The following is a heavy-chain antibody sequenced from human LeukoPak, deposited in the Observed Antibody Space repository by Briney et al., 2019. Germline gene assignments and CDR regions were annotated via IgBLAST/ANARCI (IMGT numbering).Heavy chain of an antibody. CDR1: GFTFSHHW. J-gene: IGHJ3*02. D-gene: IGHD2-15*01. CDR3: AREDMWAFDM. CDR2: IKPDGSDK. V-gene: IGHV3-7*01. Sequence: GGSLRLSCAASGFTFSHHWMSWVRQAPGKGLEWVANIKPDGSDKYYVDSVKGRFTISRDNAKNTLYPQMDSLRAEDTAVYYCAREDMWAFDMWGQGTMVTVSS.